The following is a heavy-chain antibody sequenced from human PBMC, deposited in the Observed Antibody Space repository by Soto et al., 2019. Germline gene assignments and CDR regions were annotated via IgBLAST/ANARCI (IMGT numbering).Heavy chain of an antibody. V-gene: IGHV1-69*01. J-gene: IGHJ5*02. CDR3: ARDCGIVGATSWFDP. CDR2: IIPIFGTA. CDR1: GGTFSSYA. Sequence: SVKVSCKASGGTFSSYAISWARQAPVQGLEWMGGIIPIFGTANYAQKFQGRVTITADESTSTAYMELSSLRSEDTAVYYCARDCGIVGATSWFDPWGQGTLVTVSS. D-gene: IGHD1-26*01.